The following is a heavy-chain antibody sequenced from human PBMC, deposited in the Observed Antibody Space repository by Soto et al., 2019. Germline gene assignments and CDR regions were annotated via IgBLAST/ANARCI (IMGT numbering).Heavy chain of an antibody. D-gene: IGHD6-19*01. Sequence: GESLKISCKGSGYSFTSYWIGWVRQMPGKGLEWMGIIYPGDSDTRYSPSFQGQVTISADKSISTTYLQWSSLKASDTAMYYCARQRIAVAAYFDYWGQGTLVTVSS. V-gene: IGHV5-51*01. CDR3: ARQRIAVAAYFDY. CDR1: GYSFTSYW. CDR2: IYPGDSDT. J-gene: IGHJ4*02.